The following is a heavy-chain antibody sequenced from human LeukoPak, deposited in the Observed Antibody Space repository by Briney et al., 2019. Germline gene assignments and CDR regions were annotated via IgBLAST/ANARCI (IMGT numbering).Heavy chain of an antibody. D-gene: IGHD4-17*01. Sequence: PSETLSLTCTVSGYSISSGYYWGWIRQPPGKGLEWIGSIYHSGSTYCNPSLKSRVTISVDTSKNQFSLKLSSVTAADTAMYYCARELDYGDYVGGPYYFDYWGQGTLVTVSS. V-gene: IGHV4-38-2*02. J-gene: IGHJ4*02. CDR2: IYHSGST. CDR1: GYSISSGYY. CDR3: ARELDYGDYVGGPYYFDY.